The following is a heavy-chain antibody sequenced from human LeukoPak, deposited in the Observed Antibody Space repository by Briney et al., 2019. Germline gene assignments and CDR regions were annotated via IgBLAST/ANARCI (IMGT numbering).Heavy chain of an antibody. CDR2: IYYSGST. CDR1: GGSISSYY. V-gene: IGHV4-59*01. J-gene: IGHJ3*02. Sequence: SETLSLTCTVSGGSISSYYWSWIRQPPGKGLEWIGYIYYSGSTNYNPSLKSQVTISVDTSKNQFSLKLSSVTAADTAVYYCARLPYYYDSSGYYLDAFDIWGQGTMVTVSS. CDR3: ARLPYYYDSSGYYLDAFDI. D-gene: IGHD3-22*01.